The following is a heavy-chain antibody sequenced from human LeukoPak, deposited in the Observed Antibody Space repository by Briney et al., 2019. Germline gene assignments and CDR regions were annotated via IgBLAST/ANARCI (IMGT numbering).Heavy chain of an antibody. CDR2: INPSGGST. J-gene: IGHJ6*03. D-gene: IGHD2-2*02. CDR3: ARAGGGVVVPAAISRRPKENIVYYYYYMDV. CDR1: GYTFTSYY. Sequence: ASVKVSCKASGYTFTSYYMLWVRQAPGQGLEWMGIINPSGGSTSYAQKFQGRVTMTRDTSTSTVYMELSSLRSEDTAVYYCARAGGGVVVPAAISRRPKENIVYYYYYMDVWGKGTTVTVSS. V-gene: IGHV1-46*03.